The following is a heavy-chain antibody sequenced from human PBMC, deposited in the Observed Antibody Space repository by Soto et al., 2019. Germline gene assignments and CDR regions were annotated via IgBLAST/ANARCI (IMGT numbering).Heavy chain of an antibody. CDR2: IKQDGSEK. J-gene: IGHJ6*03. D-gene: IGHD3-10*01. CDR1: GFTFSSYW. CDR3: ARDRTYYYGSGSYPDEEYYYYYMDV. V-gene: IGHV3-7*01. Sequence: EVQLVESGGGLVQPGGSLRLSCAASGFTFSSYWMSWVRQAPGKGLEWVANIKQDGSEKYYVDSVKGRFTISRDNAKNSLYLQMNRLRAEDTAVYYCARDRTYYYGSGSYPDEEYYYYYMDVWGKGTTVTVSS.